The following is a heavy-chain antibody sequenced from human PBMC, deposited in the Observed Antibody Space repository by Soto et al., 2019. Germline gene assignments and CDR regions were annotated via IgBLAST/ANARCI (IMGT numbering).Heavy chain of an antibody. CDR2: IIPIFGTA. Sequence: QVQLVQSGAEVKKPGSSVKVSCKASGGTFSSYAISWVRQAPGQGLEWMVGIIPIFGTANYAQKFQGRVTINADESTSTAYMELSSLRYEDTAVYYCASGPRGRPAPGTVRYYGMDVWGQGTTVTVSS. CDR1: GGTFSSYA. D-gene: IGHD6-13*01. V-gene: IGHV1-69*01. J-gene: IGHJ6*02. CDR3: ASGPRGRPAPGTVRYYGMDV.